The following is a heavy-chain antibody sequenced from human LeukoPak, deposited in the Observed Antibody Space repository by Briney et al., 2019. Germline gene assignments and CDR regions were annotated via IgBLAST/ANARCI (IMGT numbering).Heavy chain of an antibody. CDR2: INPNSGGT. CDR3: ARILGYSGYDVYYFDY. CDR1: GYTFTSYG. D-gene: IGHD5-12*01. V-gene: IGHV1-2*06. J-gene: IGHJ4*02. Sequence: ASVKVSCKASGYTFTSYGISWVRQAPGQGLEWMGRINPNSGGTNYAQKFQGRVTMTRDTSISTAYMELSRLRSDDTAVYYCARILGYSGYDVYYFDYWGQGILVTVSS.